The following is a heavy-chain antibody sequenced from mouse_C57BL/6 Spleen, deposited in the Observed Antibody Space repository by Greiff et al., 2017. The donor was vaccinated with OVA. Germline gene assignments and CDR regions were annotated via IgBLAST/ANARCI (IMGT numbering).Heavy chain of an antibody. CDR3: ARARCSNYFDY. CDR1: GSNIKNTY. J-gene: IGHJ2*02. CDR2: IDPANGNP. D-gene: IGHD1-1*01. Sequence: EVQLQQSVAELVRPGASVKLSGTASGSNIKNTYMTWVKQRPEQGLGWIGRIDPANGNPKYAPKLQGKATITADTSSNTASLQLSSLTSEYSAIYYCARARCSNYFDYWGQGTSLTVSS. V-gene: IGHV14-3*01.